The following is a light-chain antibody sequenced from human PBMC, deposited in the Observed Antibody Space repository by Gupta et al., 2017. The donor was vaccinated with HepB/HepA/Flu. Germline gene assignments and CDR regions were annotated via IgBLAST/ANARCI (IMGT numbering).Light chain of an antibody. CDR1: SSNIGSKT. CDR3: AAGDDSRNGFV. J-gene: IGLJ1*01. V-gene: IGLV1-44*01. Sequence: QSVLTQPPSASGTPGQRVTISCSGSSSNIGSKTVNWYHQLPGTAPKLLMYSNNQRPSGAPDRISGSKSVTSATVAISGLQAEDEADYYCAAGDDSRNGFVIGTGTKVTVL. CDR2: SNN.